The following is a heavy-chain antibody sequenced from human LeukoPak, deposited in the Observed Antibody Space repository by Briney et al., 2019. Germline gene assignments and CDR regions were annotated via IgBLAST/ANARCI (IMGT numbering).Heavy chain of an antibody. Sequence: PSETLSLTCTVSGYSISSGYYWGWIRQPPGKGQEWIGSIYHSGSTYYNPSLKSRVTISVDTSKNQFSLKLSSVTAADTAVYYCARDEEWLDITNWFDPWGQGTLVTASS. CDR2: IYHSGST. CDR3: ARDEEWLDITNWFDP. J-gene: IGHJ5*02. CDR1: GYSISSGYY. V-gene: IGHV4-38-2*02. D-gene: IGHD6-19*01.